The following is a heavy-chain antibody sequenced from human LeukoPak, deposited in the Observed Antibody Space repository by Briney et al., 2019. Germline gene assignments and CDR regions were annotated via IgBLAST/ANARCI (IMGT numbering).Heavy chain of an antibody. D-gene: IGHD3-10*01. CDR2: IYTSGST. J-gene: IGHJ4*02. CDR1: GGSISSGYYY. CDR3: ASYYGSGSYYKGYFDY. V-gene: IGHV4-61*02. Sequence: SETLSLTRTVSGGSISSGYYYWSWIRQPAGKGLEWIGRIYTSGSTNYNPSLKSRVTISVDTSKNQFSLKLSSVTAADTAVYYCASYYGSGSYYKGYFDYWGQGTLVTVSS.